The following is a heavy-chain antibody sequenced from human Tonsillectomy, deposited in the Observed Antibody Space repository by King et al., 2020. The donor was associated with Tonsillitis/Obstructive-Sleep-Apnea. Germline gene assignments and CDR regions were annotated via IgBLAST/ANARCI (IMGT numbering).Heavy chain of an antibody. J-gene: IGHJ6*03. CDR2: IWYDGSNK. V-gene: IGHV3-33*01. Sequence: VQLVESGGGVVQPGRSLRLSCAASGFTFSSYGMHWVRQAPGKGLEWVAVIWYDGSNKYYADSVKGRFTISRDNSKNTLYLQMNSLRAEDTAVYYCARGGCSSTSCYMGYYYYYMDVWGKGTTVTVSS. CDR3: ARGGCSSTSCYMGYYYYYMDV. CDR1: GFTFSSYG. D-gene: IGHD2-2*02.